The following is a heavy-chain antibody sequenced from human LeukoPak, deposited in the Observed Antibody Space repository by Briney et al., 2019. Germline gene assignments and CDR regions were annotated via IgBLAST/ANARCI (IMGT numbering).Heavy chain of an antibody. J-gene: IGHJ6*02. V-gene: IGHV3-66*01. CDR3: ARDSFAHYDVSTGSWKYYGIDV. CDR2: LYTGGTT. D-gene: IGHD3-9*01. CDR1: GFSVSTNY. Sequence: GGSLRLSCAASGFSVSTNYLSWVRQAPGKGLEWVSVLYTGGTTKYADSVRGRFTISRDNSKNTLYLQMNSLTAEDTAVYYCARDSFAHYDVSTGSWKYYGIDVWGQGTTVTVSS.